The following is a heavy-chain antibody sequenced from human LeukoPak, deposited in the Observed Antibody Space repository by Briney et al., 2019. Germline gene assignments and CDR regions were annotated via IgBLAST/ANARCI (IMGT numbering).Heavy chain of an antibody. CDR2: ISSFSSTI. V-gene: IGHV3-48*01. J-gene: IGHJ4*02. Sequence: GVSLRLSCAVSGFTFSSYSMNWVRQAPGKGLEWVSYISSFSSTIYYADSVKGRFTISRDNAKNSLYLQMNSLRAEDTAVYYCVATLSADFDYWGQGTLVTVSS. CDR1: GFTFSSYS. CDR3: VATLSADFDY. D-gene: IGHD2/OR15-2a*01.